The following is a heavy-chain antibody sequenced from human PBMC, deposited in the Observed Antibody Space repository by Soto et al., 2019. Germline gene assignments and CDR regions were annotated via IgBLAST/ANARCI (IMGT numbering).Heavy chain of an antibody. J-gene: IGHJ6*02. CDR1: GGSISRYD. Sequence: QVQLQGAGPGLVKHSETLSLTCTVSGGSISRYDWSWIGVPPGRGREWVGYMYTTGSTFYNPSSKSRVTRSVDTSKNQSSQKLNSVAAADTAVYYCARDLWGYCGTDCYPLDVWGQGTTVTVSS. CDR3: ARDLWGYCGTDCYPLDV. CDR2: MYTTGST. V-gene: IGHV4-59*01. D-gene: IGHD2-21*02.